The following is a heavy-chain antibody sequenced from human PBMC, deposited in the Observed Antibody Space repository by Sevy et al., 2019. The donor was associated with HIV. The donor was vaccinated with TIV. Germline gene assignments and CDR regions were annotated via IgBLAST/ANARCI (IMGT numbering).Heavy chain of an antibody. CDR2: ISYDGSGK. CDR1: GFIFSSYG. D-gene: IGHD1-26*01. V-gene: IGHV3-30*18. Sequence: GGSLRLSCAASGFIFSSYGMHWVRQAPGKGLEWVTIISYDGSGKYYAHSVKGRFTISRDNSENILYLQMNSLRTDDTAVYYCVKGGVTWELLDYWGQGTLVTVSS. J-gene: IGHJ4*02. CDR3: VKGGVTWELLDY.